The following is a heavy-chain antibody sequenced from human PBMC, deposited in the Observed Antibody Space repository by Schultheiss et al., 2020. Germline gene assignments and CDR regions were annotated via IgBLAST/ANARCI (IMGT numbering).Heavy chain of an antibody. Sequence: GESLKISCAASGFTFSSYGMHWVRQAPGKGLEWVAVISYDGSNKYYADSVKGRFTISRDNSKNTLYLQMNSLRAEDTAVYYCAKDKGYYYGSGSYNVPFWYYYYGMDVWGQGTTVTVSS. V-gene: IGHV3-30*18. CDR2: ISYDGSNK. J-gene: IGHJ6*02. D-gene: IGHD3-10*01. CDR3: AKDKGYYYGSGSYNVPFWYYYYGMDV. CDR1: GFTFSSYG.